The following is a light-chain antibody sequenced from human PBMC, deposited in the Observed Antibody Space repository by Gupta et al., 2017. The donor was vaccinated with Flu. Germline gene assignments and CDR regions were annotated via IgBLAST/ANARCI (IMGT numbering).Light chain of an antibody. J-gene: IGKJ4*01. Sequence: DIQMTQSPSSLSASVGDTVTITCRASQSIARYLNWYQQKPGKAPKLLIYATSTLQSGVPSRFSGSGSGIDFTLTISSLQVEDFATYYCQQTYSTVTFGGGTKVEIK. CDR3: QQTYSTVT. CDR1: QSIARY. CDR2: ATS. V-gene: IGKV1-39*01.